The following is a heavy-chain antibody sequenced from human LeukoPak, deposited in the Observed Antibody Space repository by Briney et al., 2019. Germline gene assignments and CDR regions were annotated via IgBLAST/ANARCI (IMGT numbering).Heavy chain of an antibody. CDR1: GYSMSSGYY. CDR3: ARRIPYGCFDY. Sequence: SETLSLTCTVSGYSMSSGYYWDWIRQPPGKGLEWIGSIYQSGTTYYNPSLKSRFTISVDTSKNHFSLRLSSVTAADTAVYYCARRIPYGCFDYWGQGTLVTVSS. D-gene: IGHD3-10*01. J-gene: IGHJ4*02. CDR2: IYQSGTT. V-gene: IGHV4-38-2*02.